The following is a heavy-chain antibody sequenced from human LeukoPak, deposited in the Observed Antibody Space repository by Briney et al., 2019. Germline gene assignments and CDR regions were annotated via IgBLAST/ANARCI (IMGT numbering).Heavy chain of an antibody. CDR2: INGNGRNT. CDR3: AKWGPTGYFDC. D-gene: IGHD3-16*01. Sequence: GGSLRLSCAASGFTFSSYAMSWVRQAPGKGIEWVSAINGNGRNTYHADSVKGRCTISRDNSKNTLYLHINGLRAEDTAIYYCAKWGPTGYFDCWGQGSLVTVSS. J-gene: IGHJ4*02. CDR1: GFTFSSYA. V-gene: IGHV3-23*01.